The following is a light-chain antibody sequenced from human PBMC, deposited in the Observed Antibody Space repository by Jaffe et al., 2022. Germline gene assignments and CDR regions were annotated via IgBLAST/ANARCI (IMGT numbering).Light chain of an antibody. V-gene: IGKV3-20*01. Sequence: IVLTQSPGTLSLSPGERATLSCRASQSLNSDSLAWFQQKPGQAPRLLIYGASSRATGIPDRFSGSGSGTDFTLTISRLEPEDSAVYYCQQYARSPHAFGQGTKLEIK. J-gene: IGKJ2*01. CDR2: GAS. CDR3: QQYARSPHA. CDR1: QSLNSDS.